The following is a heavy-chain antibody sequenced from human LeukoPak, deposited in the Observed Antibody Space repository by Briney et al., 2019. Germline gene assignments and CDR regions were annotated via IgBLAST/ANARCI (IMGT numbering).Heavy chain of an antibody. Sequence: GGSLRLSCAASGFTFSSYAMSWVRQAPGKGLEWVSAISGSGGSTYYADSVKGRFTISRDNSKNTLYLQMNSLRAEDTAVYYCARAVSIVGLYYFDLWGRGTLVTVSS. CDR3: ARAVSIVGLYYFDL. J-gene: IGHJ2*01. V-gene: IGHV3-23*01. D-gene: IGHD3-3*01. CDR1: GFTFSSYA. CDR2: ISGSGGST.